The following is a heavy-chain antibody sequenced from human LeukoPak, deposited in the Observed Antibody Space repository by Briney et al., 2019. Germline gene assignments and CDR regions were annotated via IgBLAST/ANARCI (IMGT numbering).Heavy chain of an antibody. V-gene: IGHV4-39*01. J-gene: IGHJ4*02. CDR3: ARHGSGSSGSWYDY. CDR2: IYYSGST. CDR1: GGSISSSSYY. Sequence: SETLSLTCTVSGGSISSSSYYWGWIRQPPGKGLEWIGSIYYSGSTYYNPSLKSRVTISVDTSKNQFSLKLSSVTAADTAVYYCARHGSGSSGSWYDYWGQGSLVTVSS. D-gene: IGHD6-13*01.